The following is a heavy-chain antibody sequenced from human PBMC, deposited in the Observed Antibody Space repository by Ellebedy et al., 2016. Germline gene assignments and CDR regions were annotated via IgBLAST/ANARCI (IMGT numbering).Heavy chain of an antibody. V-gene: IGHV1-18*01. Sequence: ASVKVSXXASGYTFSTYDITWVRQAPGQGLEWMGSISPDNGDTDYAQKFQGRVTMTTDKNARTAYMDLRSLRFDDTAVYYCARDTRDGVGTSEAFYDPWGQGTLVTVS. CDR2: ISPDNGDT. D-gene: IGHD4-23*01. J-gene: IGHJ5*02. CDR3: ARDTRDGVGTSEAFYDP. CDR1: GYTFSTYD.